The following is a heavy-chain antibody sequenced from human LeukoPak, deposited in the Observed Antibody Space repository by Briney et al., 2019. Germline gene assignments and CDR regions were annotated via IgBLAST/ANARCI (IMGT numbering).Heavy chain of an antibody. CDR1: GFTVSSNY. D-gene: IGHD4-11*01. Sequence: GGSLRLSCAASGFTVSSNYMSWVRQAPGKGLEWVSAISGSGGSTYYADSVKGRFTISRVNSKNTLYLQMNSLRAEDTAVYYCAKDLHGDSNYDWFDPWGQGTLVTVSS. CDR3: AKDLHGDSNYDWFDP. J-gene: IGHJ5*02. V-gene: IGHV3-23*01. CDR2: ISGSGGST.